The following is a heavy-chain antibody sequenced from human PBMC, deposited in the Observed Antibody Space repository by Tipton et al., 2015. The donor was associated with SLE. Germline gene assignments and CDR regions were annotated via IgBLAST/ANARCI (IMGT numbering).Heavy chain of an antibody. Sequence: QLVQSGAEVKKAGASVKVSCKASGYSFTTYGISWVRQAPGQGLEWMGWINVNTGNTKYSQKFQGRVTVTTDTSARTACMELRSLRSDDTAMYYCARTPLGGNDYWGQGTRVIVSS. CDR1: GYSFTTYG. D-gene: IGHD2-15*01. J-gene: IGHJ4*02. V-gene: IGHV1-18*01. CDR2: INVNTGNT. CDR3: ARTPLGGNDY.